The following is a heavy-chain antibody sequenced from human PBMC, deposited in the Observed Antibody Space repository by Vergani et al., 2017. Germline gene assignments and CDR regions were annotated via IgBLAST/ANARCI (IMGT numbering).Heavy chain of an antibody. V-gene: IGHV5-51*03. D-gene: IGHD2-2*01. J-gene: IGHJ6*02. CDR3: ARSDCSSTSCYERGFYYYYGMDV. Sequence: EVQLVQSGAEVKKPGESLKISCKGSGYSFTSYWIGWVRQMPGKGLEWMGIIYPGDSDTRYSPSFQGQVTISADKSISTAYLQWSSLKASDTAMYYCARSDCSSTSCYERGFYYYYGMDVWGQGTTVTVSS. CDR2: IYPGDSDT. CDR1: GYSFTSYW.